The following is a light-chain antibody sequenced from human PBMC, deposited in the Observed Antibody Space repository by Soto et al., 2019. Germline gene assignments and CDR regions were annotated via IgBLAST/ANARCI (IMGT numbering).Light chain of an antibody. CDR1: SSDVGGYNY. J-gene: IGLJ1*01. CDR2: EVS. CDR3: SSHTSTSTPYV. V-gene: IGLV2-14*01. Sequence: QSVLTQPASVSVSPGQSITISCTGTSSDVGGYNYVSWYQQHPGKAPKLMIYEVSDRPSGVSDRFSGSKSGNTASLTISGLQAEDEADYYCSSHTSTSTPYVFGTGTKVTVL.